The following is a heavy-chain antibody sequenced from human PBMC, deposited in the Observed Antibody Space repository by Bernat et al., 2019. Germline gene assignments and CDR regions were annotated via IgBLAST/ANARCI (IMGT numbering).Heavy chain of an antibody. CDR2: IKQDGSEK. CDR3: ARVAYGDYGYFQH. D-gene: IGHD4-17*01. J-gene: IGHJ1*01. V-gene: IGHV3-7*03. Sequence: EVQLEESGGGLVQPGGSLRLSCATSGFTFSSHWMGWVRQAPGKGLEWVANIKQDGSEKYYVDSMKGRFAISRDNARNSLYLQMNSLRAEDTAVYYCARVAYGDYGYFQHWGQGTLVTVSS. CDR1: GFTFSSHW.